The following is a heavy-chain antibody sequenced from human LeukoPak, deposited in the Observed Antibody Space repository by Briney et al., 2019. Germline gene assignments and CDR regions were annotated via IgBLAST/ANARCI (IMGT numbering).Heavy chain of an antibody. D-gene: IGHD6-13*01. CDR1: GGTFSSYA. Sequence: SVKVSCKASGGTFSSYAISWVRQAPGQGLEWMGGIIPIFGTANYAQKFQGRVTITTDESTSAAYMELSSLRSEDTAVYYCARDLGAAAAGTNYWGQGTLVTVSS. V-gene: IGHV1-69*05. CDR3: ARDLGAAAAGTNY. J-gene: IGHJ4*02. CDR2: IIPIFGTA.